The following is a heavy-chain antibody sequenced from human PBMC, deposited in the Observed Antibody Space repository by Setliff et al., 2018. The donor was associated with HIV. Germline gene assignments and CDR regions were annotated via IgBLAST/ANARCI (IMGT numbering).Heavy chain of an antibody. CDR3: ARLSYYYVWGSYRYTDHYYDRDV. V-gene: IGHV4-59*08. CDR2: IYYSGST. D-gene: IGHD3-16*02. Sequence: SSETLSLTCTVSGGSISSYYWSWIRQPPGKGLEWVGYIYYSGSTNYNPSLKSRVTISVDTSQNQFSLKLSSVTAADTSVYYGARLSYYYVWGSYRYTDHYYDRDVWGKGTTVTVSS. CDR1: GGSISSYY. J-gene: IGHJ6*03.